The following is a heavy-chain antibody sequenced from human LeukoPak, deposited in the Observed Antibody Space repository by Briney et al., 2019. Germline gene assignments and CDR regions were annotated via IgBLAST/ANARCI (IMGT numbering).Heavy chain of an antibody. V-gene: IGHV4-34*01. CDR2: INHSGST. CDR3: ARKEGGQLVNTRRWFDP. D-gene: IGHD6-13*01. J-gene: IGHJ5*02. CDR1: GGSFSSYY. Sequence: SETLSLTCTVSGGSFSSYYWSWIRQPPGKGLEWIREINHSGSTNYNPSLKSRVTISVDTFKNQFSLKLRSVTAADTAVYYCARKEGGQLVNTRRWFDPWGQGTLVTVSS.